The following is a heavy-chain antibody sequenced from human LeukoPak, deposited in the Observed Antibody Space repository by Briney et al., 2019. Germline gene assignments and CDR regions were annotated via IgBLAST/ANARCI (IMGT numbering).Heavy chain of an antibody. CDR3: AKERTQTTSFDY. D-gene: IGHD2/OR15-2a*01. CDR2: ISGGGGST. CDR1: GFMFSTYP. Sequence: SGGSLRLSCAASGFMFSTYPMNWVRQAPGKGLEWVPTISGGGGSTYFADSVKGRFAVSRDNSKNTLFLQMNSLRAEDTAVYYCAKERTQTTSFDYWGQGTLVTVSS. V-gene: IGHV3-23*01. J-gene: IGHJ4*02.